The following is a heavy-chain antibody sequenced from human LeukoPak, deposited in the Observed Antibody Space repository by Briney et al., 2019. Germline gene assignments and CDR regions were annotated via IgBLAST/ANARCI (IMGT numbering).Heavy chain of an antibody. CDR1: GYTFTSYG. CDR2: ISAYNGNT. D-gene: IGHD6-19*01. J-gene: IGHJ5*02. V-gene: IGHV1-18*01. CDR3: ARDRAVGVPFDP. Sequence: ASVKVSCNASGYTFTSYGISWVRQAPGQGLEWMGWISAYNGNTNYAQKLQGRVTMTTDTSTSTAYMELRSLRSDDTAVYYCARDRAVGVPFDPWGQGTLVTVSS.